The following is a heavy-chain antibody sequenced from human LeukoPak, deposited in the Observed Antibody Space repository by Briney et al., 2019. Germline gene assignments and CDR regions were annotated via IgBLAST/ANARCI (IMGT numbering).Heavy chain of an antibody. V-gene: IGHV3-74*01. J-gene: IGHJ4*02. CDR3: ARDLIGSQEY. CDR1: GFTFSSHW. CDR2: INPAASIT. D-gene: IGHD2-21*01. Sequence: GGSLRLSCAATGFTFSSHWFHWVRQAPGKGLVWVSRINPAASITNYADSVKGRFTVSRDNAMNTLYLQINSLRAEDTAVYYCARDLIGSQEYWGQGTLVTVSS.